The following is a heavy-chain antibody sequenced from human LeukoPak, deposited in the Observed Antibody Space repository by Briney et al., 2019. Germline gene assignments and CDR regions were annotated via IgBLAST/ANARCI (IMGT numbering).Heavy chain of an antibody. CDR3: ARDIAAAGTRPEYYFDY. V-gene: IGHV4-31*03. CDR2: IFYSGTT. CDR1: GGSIASDNYF. Sequence: SETLSLTCTVSGGSIASDNYFWSWIRQHPEKGLEWIGYIFYSGTTYYNPSLKSRVTISVDTSKNQFSLKLNSVIAADTAVYYCARDIAAAGTRPEYYFDYWGQGTLVTVSS. D-gene: IGHD6-13*01. J-gene: IGHJ4*02.